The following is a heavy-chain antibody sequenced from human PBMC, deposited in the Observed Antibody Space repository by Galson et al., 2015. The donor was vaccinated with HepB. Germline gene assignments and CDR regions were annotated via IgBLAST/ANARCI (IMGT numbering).Heavy chain of an antibody. Sequence: SLRLSCAASGFTFSSYAMSWVRQAPGKGLEWVSGISGSGSAYYADSVKGRFTISRDNSKYTLFLQMNSLRAEDTAIYYCAKDRAVAGHNWFDPWGQGTLVTVSS. CDR3: AKDRAVAGHNWFDP. CDR2: ISGSGSA. D-gene: IGHD6-13*01. CDR1: GFTFSSYA. V-gene: IGHV3-23*01. J-gene: IGHJ5*02.